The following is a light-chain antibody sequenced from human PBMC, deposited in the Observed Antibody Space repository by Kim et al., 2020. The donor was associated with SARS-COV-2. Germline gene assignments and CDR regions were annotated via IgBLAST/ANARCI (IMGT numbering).Light chain of an antibody. CDR2: VNSDGSH. CDR1: SGHTSYA. CDR3: QTWGTGAWV. J-gene: IGLJ3*02. V-gene: IGLV4-69*01. Sequence: SVKLTCTLSSGHTSYAVAWPQQQPEKGPRYVVKVNSDGSHTKGDGIPDRFSGSSSGAERYLTISSLQSEDEADYYCQTWGTGAWVFGGGTQLTVL.